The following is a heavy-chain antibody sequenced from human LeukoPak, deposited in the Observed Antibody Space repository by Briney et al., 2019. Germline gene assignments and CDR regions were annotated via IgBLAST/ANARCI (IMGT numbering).Heavy chain of an antibody. Sequence: SETLSLTCTVSGGSISSYYWSWIRQPAGKGLEWIGRIYTSGSTNYNPSLKSRVTMSVDTSKNQFSLKLSSVTAADTAVYYCTREGYDRSGYFLDFWGQGTLVTVSS. CDR1: GGSISSYY. V-gene: IGHV4-4*07. D-gene: IGHD3-22*01. CDR2: IYTSGST. J-gene: IGHJ4*02. CDR3: TREGYDRSGYFLDF.